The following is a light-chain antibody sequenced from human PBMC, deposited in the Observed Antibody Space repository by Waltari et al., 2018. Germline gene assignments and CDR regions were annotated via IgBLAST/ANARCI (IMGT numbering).Light chain of an antibody. CDR3: QQYGSSTVST. CDR1: QSVSSSY. CDR2: GAS. J-gene: IGKJ1*01. V-gene: IGKV3-20*01. Sequence: EIVLTQSPGTLSLSPGERATLSCRASQSVSSSYLAWYQLKPGQAPRLRIYGASSRATGIPDRFSGSGSGADFTLTISRLEPEDFAVYSCQQYGSSTVSTFGQGTKVEIK.